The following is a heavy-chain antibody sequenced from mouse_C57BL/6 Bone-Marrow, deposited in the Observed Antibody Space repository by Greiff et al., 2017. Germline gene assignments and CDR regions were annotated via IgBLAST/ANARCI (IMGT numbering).Heavy chain of an antibody. CDR3: TTRDSAWDFDV. J-gene: IGHJ1*03. CDR2: IDPENGDT. CDR1: GFNIKDDY. D-gene: IGHD2-12*01. Sequence: EVQLQQSGAELVRPGASVKLSCTASGFNIKDDYMHWVKQRPEQGLEWIGRIDPENGDTEYASKFQGKATITADTSSNTAYLQLSSLTSEDTAVYYYTTRDSAWDFDVWGTGTTVTVSS. V-gene: IGHV14-4*01.